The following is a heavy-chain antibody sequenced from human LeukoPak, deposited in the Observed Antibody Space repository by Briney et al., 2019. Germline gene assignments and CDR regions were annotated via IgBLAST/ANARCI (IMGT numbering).Heavy chain of an antibody. D-gene: IGHD4-17*01. CDR3: ARHDYGDYSWFDP. Sequence: GGSLRLSCAASGFTVSSNYMSWVRQAPGRGLEWVSVIYSGGSTYYADSVKGRFTISRDNSKNTLYLQMNGLRAEDTAVYYCARHDYGDYSWFDPRGQGTLVTVSS. CDR2: IYSGGST. J-gene: IGHJ5*02. V-gene: IGHV3-53*01. CDR1: GFTVSSNY.